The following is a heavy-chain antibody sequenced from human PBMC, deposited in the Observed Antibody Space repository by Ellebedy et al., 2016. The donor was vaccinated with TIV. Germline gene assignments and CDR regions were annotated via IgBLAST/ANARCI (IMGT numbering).Heavy chain of an antibody. CDR1: GGSFSGYY. D-gene: IGHD6-19*01. J-gene: IGHJ4*02. Sequence: SETLSLTXAVYGGSFSGYYWSWIRQPPGKGLEWIGEINHSGSTNYNPSLKSRVTISVDTSKNQFSLKLSSVTAADTAVYYCASIAVAGRDYWGQGTLVTVSA. CDR3: ASIAVAGRDY. CDR2: INHSGST. V-gene: IGHV4-34*01.